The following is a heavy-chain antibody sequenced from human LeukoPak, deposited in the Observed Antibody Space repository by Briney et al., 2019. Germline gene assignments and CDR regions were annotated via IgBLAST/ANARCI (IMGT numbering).Heavy chain of an antibody. J-gene: IGHJ4*02. Sequence: GSLRLSCAASGFTFSSYSMNWVRPAPGKGLEWVSSISSSSSYIYYADSVEGRFTISRDNAKNSLYLQMNSLGAEDTAVYYCARGDWWLLDYWGQGTLVTVSS. CDR2: ISSSSSYI. CDR3: ARGDWWLLDY. D-gene: IGHD2-8*02. CDR1: GFTFSSYS. V-gene: IGHV3-21*01.